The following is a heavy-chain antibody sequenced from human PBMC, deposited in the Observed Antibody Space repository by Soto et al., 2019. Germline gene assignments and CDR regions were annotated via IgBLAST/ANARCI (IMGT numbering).Heavy chain of an antibody. CDR1: GYTFTSYG. CDR2: ISAYNGNT. Sequence: ASVKVSCKASGYTFTSYGISWVRQAPGQGLEWMGWISAYNGNTNYAQKLQGRVTMTTDTSTSTAYMELRSLRSDDTAVYYCARVPLYYYDSSGTVDYWGQGTLVTVSS. D-gene: IGHD3-22*01. J-gene: IGHJ4*02. CDR3: ARVPLYYYDSSGTVDY. V-gene: IGHV1-18*04.